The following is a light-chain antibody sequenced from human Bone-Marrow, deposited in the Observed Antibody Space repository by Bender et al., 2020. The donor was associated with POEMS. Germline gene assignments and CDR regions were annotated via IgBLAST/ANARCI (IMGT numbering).Light chain of an antibody. CDR1: SSDVGGYNY. J-gene: IGLJ2*01. V-gene: IGLV2-8*01. Sequence: QSALTQPPSASGAPGQSVTITCTGTSSDVGGYNYVSWYQQNPGKVPKLMIYEVTKRPSGVPDRFSGSKSGNTASLTVSGLRAEDEADYYCSSYRHRDNVIFGGGTKLTVL. CDR2: EVT. CDR3: SSYRHRDNVI.